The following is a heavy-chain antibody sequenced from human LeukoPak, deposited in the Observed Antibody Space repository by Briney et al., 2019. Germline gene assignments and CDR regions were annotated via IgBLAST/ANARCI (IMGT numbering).Heavy chain of an antibody. CDR3: ARGIVVVPPSPYYFDY. D-gene: IGHD2-2*01. V-gene: IGHV1-69*13. J-gene: IGHJ4*02. Sequence: SVKVSCKASGGTFSSYAISWVRQAPGQGLEWMGGIIPIFGTANYAQKFQGRVTITADESTSTAYMELSSLRSEDTAVYYCARGIVVVPPSPYYFDYWAREPWSPPPQ. CDR1: GGTFSSYA. CDR2: IIPIFGTA.